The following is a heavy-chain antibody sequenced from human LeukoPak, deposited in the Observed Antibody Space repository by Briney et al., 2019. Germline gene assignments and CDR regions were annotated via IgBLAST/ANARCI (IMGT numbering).Heavy chain of an antibody. J-gene: IGHJ4*02. V-gene: IGHV6-1*01. CDR2: TYYRSKWYN. CDR1: GDSVSSNTAA. CDR3: ARSPCDSSGHPFYYFDY. Sequence: SQTLSLTCAISGDSVSSNTAAWNWIRQSPSRGLEWLGRTYYRSKWYNDYALSVKSRIAINPDTSKNQFSLQLNSVTPEDTAVYYCARSPCDSSGHPFYYFDYWGQGTLVTVSS. D-gene: IGHD3-22*01.